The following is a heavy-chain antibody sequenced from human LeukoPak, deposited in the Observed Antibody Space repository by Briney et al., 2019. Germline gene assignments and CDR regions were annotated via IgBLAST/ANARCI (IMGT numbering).Heavy chain of an antibody. CDR1: GCTFSSYA. CDR2: IIPIFGTA. D-gene: IGHD2-2*02. Sequence: ASVKVSCKASGCTFSSYAISWVRQAPGQGLEWMGGIIPIFGTANYAQKFQGRVTITADESTSTAYMELSSLRSEDTAVYYCARPYCSSTSCYSPASHFDYWGHGTLVTVSS. J-gene: IGHJ4*01. V-gene: IGHV1-69*13. CDR3: ARPYCSSTSCYSPASHFDY.